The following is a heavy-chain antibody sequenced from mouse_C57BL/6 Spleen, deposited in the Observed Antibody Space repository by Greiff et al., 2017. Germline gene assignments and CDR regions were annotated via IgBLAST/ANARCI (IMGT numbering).Heavy chain of an antibody. D-gene: IGHD2-2*01. V-gene: IGHV1-69*01. CDR1: GYTFTSYW. J-gene: IGHJ1*03. CDR2: IDPSDSYT. CDR3: ARYYYGYPDV. Sequence: QVQLKQPGAELVMPGASVKLSCKASGYTFTSYWMHWVKQRPGQGLEWIGEIDPSDSYTNYNQKFKGTSTLPVDKSSSTAYKQLSSLTSEDSAVYYCARYYYGYPDVWGTGTTVTVSS.